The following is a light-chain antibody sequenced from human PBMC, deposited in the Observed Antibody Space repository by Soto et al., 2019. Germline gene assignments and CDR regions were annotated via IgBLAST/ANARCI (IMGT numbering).Light chain of an antibody. CDR1: SSDVGAYDS. V-gene: IGLV2-14*03. Sequence: QSALTQPASVSGSPGQSITISCTGTSSDVGAYDSVSWYQQHPGKAPKLMIYGVTYRPSGVSNRFSGSKSGNTASLTISGLQAEDEADYYCNSYTTSSTSVFGGGTKLTVL. J-gene: IGLJ3*02. CDR3: NSYTTSSTSV. CDR2: GVT.